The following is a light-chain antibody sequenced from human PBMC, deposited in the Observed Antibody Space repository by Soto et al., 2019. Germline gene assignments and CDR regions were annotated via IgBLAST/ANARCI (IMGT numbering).Light chain of an antibody. CDR1: SSDVGSYNL. V-gene: IGLV2-23*02. Sequence: QSALTQPASVSGSPGQSITISCTGTSSDVGSYNLVSWYQQHPGKAPKVMIYEVSKRPSGVSNRFSGSKSGNTASLTISGLQAEDEADYFWCSYPGSSTFVCGTGTKVTVL. CDR2: EVS. J-gene: IGLJ1*01. CDR3: CSYPGSSTFV.